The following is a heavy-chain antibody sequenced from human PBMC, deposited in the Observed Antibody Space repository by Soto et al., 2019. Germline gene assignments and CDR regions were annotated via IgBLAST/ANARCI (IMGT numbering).Heavy chain of an antibody. CDR1: GGSISSTNW. V-gene: IGHV4-4*02. CDR2: IYHSGST. Sequence: SSETLSLTCAVSGGSISSTNWWSWVRQPPGKGLEWIGEIYHSGSTNYNPSLKSRVTISVDKSKNQFSLKLSSVTAADTAVYYCAGLQDYYYDSSGWIDYWGQGTLVTVSS. CDR3: AGLQDYYYDSSGWIDY. J-gene: IGHJ4*02. D-gene: IGHD3-22*01.